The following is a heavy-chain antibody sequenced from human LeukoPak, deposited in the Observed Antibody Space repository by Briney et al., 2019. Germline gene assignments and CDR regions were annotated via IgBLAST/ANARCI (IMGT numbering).Heavy chain of an antibody. CDR3: ARVGGRYSPLGY. D-gene: IGHD3-16*02. Sequence: GGSLRLSCAASGFTFSSYWMSWVRQAPGKGLEWVANIKQDGSEKYYVDSVKGRFTISRDNDKNSLLLQMTSLRAEDTAVYYCARVGGRYSPLGYWGQGTLVTVSS. CDR1: GFTFSSYW. J-gene: IGHJ4*02. V-gene: IGHV3-7*01. CDR2: IKQDGSEK.